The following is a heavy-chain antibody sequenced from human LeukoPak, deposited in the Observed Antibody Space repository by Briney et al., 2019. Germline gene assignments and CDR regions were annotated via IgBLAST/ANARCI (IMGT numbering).Heavy chain of an antibody. CDR2: ISGSGGST. CDR1: GFTFSNFA. Sequence: GRSLRLSCAASGFTFSNFAMNWVRQAPGKGLEWVSTISGSGGSTYYADSVKDRFTISRDNSKNTLYLQMNSLRAEDTAVYYCAKMVHTEQWLVPFDYWGQGTLVTVSS. CDR3: AKMVHTEQWLVPFDY. V-gene: IGHV3-23*01. D-gene: IGHD6-19*01. J-gene: IGHJ4*02.